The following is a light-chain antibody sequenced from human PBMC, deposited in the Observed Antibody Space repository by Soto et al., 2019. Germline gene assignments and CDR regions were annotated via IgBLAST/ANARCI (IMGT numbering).Light chain of an antibody. J-gene: IGKJ4*01. CDR3: QQYGSSPLT. CDR1: QSVSTH. CDR2: GVS. Sequence: EKVMTQSPATLSVSPGDRATLSCRSSQSVSTHLAWYQQKPGQAPRLLMYGVSSRATGIPDRFSGSGTGTEFTLTISRLEPEDFAVYYCQQYGSSPLTFGGGTKVDIK. V-gene: IGKV3-20*01.